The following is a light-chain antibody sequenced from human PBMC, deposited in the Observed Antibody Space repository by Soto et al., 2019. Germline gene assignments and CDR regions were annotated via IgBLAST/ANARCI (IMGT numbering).Light chain of an antibody. CDR2: EVS. CDR3: SSYTSSSTGYV. Sequence: QSALTQPASVSGSPGQSITISCTGTSSDVGGYNYVSWYQQHPGKAPKLMIYEVSNRPSGVSNRFSGSQSGNTASLTISGLQAEDEADYYCSSYTSSSTGYVFGTGTKVTVL. V-gene: IGLV2-14*01. CDR1: SSDVGGYNY. J-gene: IGLJ1*01.